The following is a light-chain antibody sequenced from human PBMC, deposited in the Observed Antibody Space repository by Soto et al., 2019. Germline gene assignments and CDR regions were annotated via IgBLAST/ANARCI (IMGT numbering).Light chain of an antibody. CDR3: HQGTT. J-gene: IGKJ4*01. CDR2: EAS. CDR1: QSVSNY. Sequence: DILLTQSPPTLSLSTGERATLSCRASQSVSNYLVWYQQKPGQAPRLLIYEASNRATGIPARFSGSGSGTDFTLTISSLEPEDFAVYYCHQGTTLGGGTKVDIK. V-gene: IGKV3-11*01.